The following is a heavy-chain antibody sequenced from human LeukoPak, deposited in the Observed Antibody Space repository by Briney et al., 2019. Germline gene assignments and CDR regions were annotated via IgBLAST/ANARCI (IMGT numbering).Heavy chain of an antibody. CDR3: ANFFIVTNTKSVDV. V-gene: IGHV3-7*01. CDR1: GFTFSSYW. Sequence: GGSLRLSCAASGFTFSSYWMTWVRQAPGKGLEWVANINQDGSEKYYVDSVKGRFTISRDNAKNSLYLQLNSLRAEDTAVYYCANFFIVTNTKSVDVWGRGTTVTVSS. J-gene: IGHJ6*02. D-gene: IGHD1-26*01. CDR2: INQDGSEK.